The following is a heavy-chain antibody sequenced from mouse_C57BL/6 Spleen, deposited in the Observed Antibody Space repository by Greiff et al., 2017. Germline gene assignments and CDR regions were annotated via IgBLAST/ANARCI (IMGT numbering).Heavy chain of an antibody. CDR2: IDPETGGT. Sequence: VQLQQSGAELVRPGASVTLSCKASGYTFTDYEMHWVKQTPVHGLEWIGAIDPETGGTVYNQKFKGKATLTVEKSSSTVYLELSRLTSDDSAVYYCARGGYYVFDYWGQGTTLTVSS. CDR3: ARGGYYVFDY. CDR1: GYTFTDYE. J-gene: IGHJ2*01. D-gene: IGHD2-3*01. V-gene: IGHV1-15*01.